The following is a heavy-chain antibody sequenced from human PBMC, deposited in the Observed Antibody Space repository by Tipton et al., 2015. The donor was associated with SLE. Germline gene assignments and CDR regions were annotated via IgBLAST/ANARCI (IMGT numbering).Heavy chain of an antibody. D-gene: IGHD1-26*01. Sequence: QSGAEVKKPGASVRVSCKSSGYTFTDYYMHWVRQAPGQGLEWMGRINPNSGDTDSAQKFQGRVTMTRDTSISTAYMELSSLRSEDTAVYYCARLKSGSQRRGYDLWGQGTMVTVSS. CDR1: GYTFTDYY. CDR3: ARLKSGSQRRGYDL. V-gene: IGHV1-2*06. J-gene: IGHJ3*01. CDR2: INPNSGDT.